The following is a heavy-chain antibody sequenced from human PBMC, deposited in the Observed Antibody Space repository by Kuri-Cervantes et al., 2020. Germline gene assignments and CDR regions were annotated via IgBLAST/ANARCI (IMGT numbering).Heavy chain of an antibody. Sequence: SVKVSCKASGGTFSSYAVSWVRQAPGQGLEWMGGIIPIFGPANYAQKFQGRVTITADKSTSTAYMELSSLRSEDTAVYYCARGPLGPRKQGFDYWGQGTLVTVSS. CDR2: IIPIFGPA. CDR3: ARGPLGPRKQGFDY. V-gene: IGHV1-69*06. CDR1: GGTFSSYA. D-gene: IGHD1/OR15-1a*01. J-gene: IGHJ4*02.